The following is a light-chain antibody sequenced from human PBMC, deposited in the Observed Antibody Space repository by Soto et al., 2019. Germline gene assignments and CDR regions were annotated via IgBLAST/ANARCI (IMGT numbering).Light chain of an antibody. J-gene: IGLJ2*01. CDR3: SSYRNRRTVV. V-gene: IGLV2-14*01. Sequence: QSVLTQPASVSGSPGQSITISCTGTSSDIGAFNYVSWYQQHPGKAPKLIIYDVNNRPSGVSNRFSGSKSGNTASLTISGLQAEDEADYSCSSYRNRRTVVFGGGTQLTVL. CDR1: SSDIGAFNY. CDR2: DVN.